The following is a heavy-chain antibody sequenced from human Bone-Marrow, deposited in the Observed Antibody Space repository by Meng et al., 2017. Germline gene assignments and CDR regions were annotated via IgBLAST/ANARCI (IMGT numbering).Heavy chain of an antibody. CDR1: GGSFRGYV. V-gene: IGHV4-34*01. CDR3: ARQKFSYGLGPPAY. D-gene: IGHD5-18*01. Sequence: QVQLQLWGAGLLRPSETLSLTCGVYGGSFRGYVWAWIRQPPGKGLEWIGEINHRVSTKYNPSLKSRVTISVDTSKSQVSLNLSSVTAADTAVYYCARQKFSYGLGPPAYWGQGTLVTVSS. CDR2: INHRVST. J-gene: IGHJ4*02.